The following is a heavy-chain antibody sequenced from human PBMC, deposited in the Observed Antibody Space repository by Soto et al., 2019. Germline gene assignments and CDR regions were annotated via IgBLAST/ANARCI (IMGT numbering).Heavy chain of an antibody. J-gene: IGHJ5*02. CDR3: VRDETKTLREWFDR. CDR2: IYATGTT. Sequence: PSETLSLTGTVSGASISGFYCSWIRKSAWKGLEWIGRIYATGTTDYNPSLKSRVMMSVHTSKKQFPLKLRSVTAADTAVYYCVRDETKTLREWFDRLRQG. D-gene: IGHD1-1*01. V-gene: IGHV4-4*07. CDR1: GASISGFY.